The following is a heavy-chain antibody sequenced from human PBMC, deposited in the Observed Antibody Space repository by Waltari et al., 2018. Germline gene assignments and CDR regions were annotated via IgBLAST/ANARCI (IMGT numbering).Heavy chain of an antibody. D-gene: IGHD3-3*01. V-gene: IGHV1-3*01. CDR2: INAGNGNT. Sequence: QVQLVQSGAEVKKPGASVKVSCKASGYTFTSYAMHWVRQAPGQRLEWMGWINAGNGNTKYSQKFQGRVTITRDTSASTAYMELSSLRSEDTAVYYCARDNGVTIFGVVITGFGPWGQGTLVTVSS. CDR1: GYTFTSYA. J-gene: IGHJ5*02. CDR3: ARDNGVTIFGVVITGFGP.